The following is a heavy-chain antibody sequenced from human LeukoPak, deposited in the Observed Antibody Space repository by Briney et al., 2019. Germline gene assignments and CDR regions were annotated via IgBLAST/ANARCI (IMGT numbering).Heavy chain of an antibody. CDR3: ARKRGLYYFDY. V-gene: IGHV1-18*01. Sequence: ASVKVSCKASGYTCTGYGISWVRQAPGQGLEWMGWISAYNGNTNYAQKLLGRVTMTTDTSTSTAYMELRSLRSDDTAVYYCARKRGLYYFDYWGQGTLVTVSS. CDR1: GYTCTGYG. D-gene: IGHD3/OR15-3a*01. CDR2: ISAYNGNT. J-gene: IGHJ4*02.